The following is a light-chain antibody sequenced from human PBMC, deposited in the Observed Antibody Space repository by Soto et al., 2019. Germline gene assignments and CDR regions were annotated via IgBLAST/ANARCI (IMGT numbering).Light chain of an antibody. V-gene: IGKV3-15*01. J-gene: IGKJ4*01. CDR3: QQYNNWHRAT. CDR1: QSISNN. CDR2: RTS. Sequence: ETVMTQSPATLSVSPRERATLSCRARQSISNNLAWYQQKPGQSPRLIMFRTSTRATVVPARFSGSGSGKEFNITISSLQSEDFAVYYCQQYNNWHRATFGGGTKVDIK.